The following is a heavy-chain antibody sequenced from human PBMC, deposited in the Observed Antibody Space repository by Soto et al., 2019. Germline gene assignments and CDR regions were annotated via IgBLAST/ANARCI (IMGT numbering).Heavy chain of an antibody. Sequence: GESLKISCKGSGYSFTSYWISWVRQMPGKGLEWMGRIDPSDSYTNYSPSFQGHATISADKSISTAYLQWSSLKASDTAMYYCAKKYCGGNCFDDYWGQETLVTVSS. CDR2: IDPSDSYT. D-gene: IGHD2-21*02. CDR1: GYSFTSYW. CDR3: AKKYCGGNCFDDY. V-gene: IGHV5-10-1*01. J-gene: IGHJ4*02.